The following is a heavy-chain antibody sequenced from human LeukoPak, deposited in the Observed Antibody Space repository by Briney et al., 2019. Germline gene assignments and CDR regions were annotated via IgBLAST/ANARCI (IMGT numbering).Heavy chain of an antibody. J-gene: IGHJ3*02. V-gene: IGHV4-30-4*08. CDR2: IYYSGST. D-gene: IGHD1-26*01. CDR3: AGASGSYLGVAFDI. Sequence: SETLSLTCTVSGGSISSGDYYWSWIRQPPGKGLEWIGYIYYSGSTYYNPSLKSRVTISVDTSKNQFSLKLSSVTAADTAVYYCAGASGSYLGVAFDIWGQGTMVTVSS. CDR1: GGSISSGDYY.